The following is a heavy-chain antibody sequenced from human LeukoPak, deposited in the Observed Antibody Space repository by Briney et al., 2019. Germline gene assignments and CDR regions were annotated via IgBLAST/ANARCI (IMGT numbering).Heavy chain of an antibody. CDR2: ISAYNGNT. CDR1: GYTLTSYG. Sequence: GASVKVSCKASGYTLTSYGISWVRQAPGQGLEWMGWISAYNGNTNYAQKLQGRVTMTTDTSTSTAYMELRSLRSDDTAVYYCARDPQYSYDDTGTFDSWGQGTLVTVSS. V-gene: IGHV1-18*01. D-gene: IGHD3-22*01. CDR3: ARDPQYSYDDTGTFDS. J-gene: IGHJ4*02.